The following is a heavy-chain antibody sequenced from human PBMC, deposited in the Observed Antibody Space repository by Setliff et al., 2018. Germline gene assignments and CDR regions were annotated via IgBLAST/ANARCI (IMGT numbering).Heavy chain of an antibody. CDR3: AKVDQFDLEGLDY. Sequence: RLSCAASALTFSNYGIHWVRQAPGKGLEWVAFIRNDGTEKFHADPVKGRFTVSRDNSKNTVFLQMNSLTTDDTAVYYCAKVDQFDLEGLDYWGQGALVTVSS. CDR2: IRNDGTEK. D-gene: IGHD3-9*01. V-gene: IGHV3-30*02. CDR1: ALTFSNYG. J-gene: IGHJ4*02.